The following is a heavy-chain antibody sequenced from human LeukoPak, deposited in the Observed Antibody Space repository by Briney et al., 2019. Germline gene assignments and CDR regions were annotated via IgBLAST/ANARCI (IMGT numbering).Heavy chain of an antibody. J-gene: IGHJ5*02. CDR1: GFTFSSYG. V-gene: IGHV3-30*02. D-gene: IGHD3-10*01. CDR3: AKEKNLGYYGSGSYYMIDP. Sequence: PGGSLRLSCAASGFTFSSYGMHWVRQAPGKGLEWVAFIRYDGSNKYYADSVKGRFTISRDNSKNTLYLQMNSLRAEDTAVYYCAKEKNLGYYGSGSYYMIDPWGQGTLVTVSS. CDR2: IRYDGSNK.